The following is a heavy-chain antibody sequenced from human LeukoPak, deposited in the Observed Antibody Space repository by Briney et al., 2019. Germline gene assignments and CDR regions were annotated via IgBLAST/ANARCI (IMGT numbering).Heavy chain of an antibody. J-gene: IGHJ4*02. Sequence: GGSLRLSCVASGFTFSNYVMHWVRQSPGKGLEYVSGIDTNEDMTYYGSSVKGRFTISRDNSKNTVFLQMDSLRPEDMDVYYCVRDVKYYFGSGTYQWGQGTLVSVSS. CDR2: IDTNEDMT. V-gene: IGHV3-64*01. CDR3: VRDVKYYFGSGTYQ. D-gene: IGHD3-10*01. CDR1: GFTFSNYV.